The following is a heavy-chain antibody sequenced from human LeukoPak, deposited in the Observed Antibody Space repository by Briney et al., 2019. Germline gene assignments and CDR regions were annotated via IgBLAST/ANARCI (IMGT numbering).Heavy chain of an antibody. CDR2: ISYDGSNK. J-gene: IGHJ6*03. CDR3: ARDHFNWGGYGYYYYYYYMDV. CDR1: GFTFSSYA. V-gene: IGHV3-30*04. Sequence: PGGSLRLSCAASGFTFSSYAMHRVRQAPGKGPEWVAVISYDGSNKYYADSVKGRFTISRDNSKNTLYLQMNSLRAEDTAVYYCARDHFNWGGYGYYYYYYYMDVWGKGTTVTVSS. D-gene: IGHD5-12*01.